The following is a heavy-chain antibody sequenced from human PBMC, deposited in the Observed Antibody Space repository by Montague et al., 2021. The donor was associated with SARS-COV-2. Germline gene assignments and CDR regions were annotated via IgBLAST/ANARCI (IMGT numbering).Heavy chain of an antibody. V-gene: IGHV4-59*01. Sequence: SETLSLTCTVSGDSISTSYWAWIRQPPGKGLEWIGYIYYSGRTSYNSSLKSRVTISVDTSKNQVSLDLSSVTAADTAVYFCARADGRSHDTTHFCCYKGMDLWGQGTTVTVSS. CDR2: IYYSGRT. J-gene: IGHJ6*02. CDR3: ARADGRSHDTTHFCCYKGMDL. CDR1: GDSISTSY. D-gene: IGHD3-16*01.